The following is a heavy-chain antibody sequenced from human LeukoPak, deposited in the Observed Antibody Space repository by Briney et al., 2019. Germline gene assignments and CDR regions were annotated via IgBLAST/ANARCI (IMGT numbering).Heavy chain of an antibody. J-gene: IGHJ4*02. CDR1: GGSISSYY. V-gene: IGHV4-59*12. D-gene: IGHD3-9*01. Sequence: SETLSLTCTVSGGSISSYYWSWIRQPPGKGLEWIGYIYYSGSTNYNPSLKSGVPISVDTSKNQFSLKLSSVTAADTAVYYCARGGRGLRYFDWLLHDYWGQGTLVTVSS. CDR3: ARGGRGLRYFDWLLHDY. CDR2: IYYSGST.